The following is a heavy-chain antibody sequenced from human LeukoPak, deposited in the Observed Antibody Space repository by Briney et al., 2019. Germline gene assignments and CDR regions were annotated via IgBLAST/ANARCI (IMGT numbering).Heavy chain of an antibody. CDR1: GGTFTSYA. CDR3: ARGLGAATKAGDY. J-gene: IGHJ4*02. V-gene: IGHV1-69*05. D-gene: IGHD2-15*01. CDR2: IIPIFGTA. Sequence: SSVKLSCKASGGTFTSYAISWVRQAPGQRLEWMGRIIPIFGTANYAQKFQGRVTITTDESTSTAYMELSSLRSEDTAVYYCARGLGAATKAGDYWGQGTLVTVSS.